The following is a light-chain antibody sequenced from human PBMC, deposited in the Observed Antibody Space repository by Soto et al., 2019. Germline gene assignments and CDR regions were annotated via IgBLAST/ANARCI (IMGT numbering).Light chain of an antibody. CDR3: CSYAGSSTYV. CDR2: RNN. V-gene: IGLV1-47*01. Sequence: QSVLTQPPSASGTPGQRVTISCSGSSSNIGSNFVYWYQQFPGTAPKLLIYRNNQRPSGVPDRFSGSKSGTSASLAISGLPSEDEADYYCCSYAGSSTYVFGTGTKVTVL. J-gene: IGLJ1*01. CDR1: SSNIGSNF.